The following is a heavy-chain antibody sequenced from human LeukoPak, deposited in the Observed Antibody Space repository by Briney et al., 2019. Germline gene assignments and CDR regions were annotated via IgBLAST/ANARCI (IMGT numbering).Heavy chain of an antibody. CDR2: ISGSGDNT. D-gene: IGHD4-17*01. Sequence: GGSLRLSRAASGFTFSSYGMSWVRQAPGRGLEWVSTISGSGDNTYYADSVKGRFTISRDNSKSTLYLQMNSLRAEDTAVYFCARGEHYGDFFDYWGQGTLVTVSS. V-gene: IGHV3-23*01. CDR3: ARGEHYGDFFDY. CDR1: GFTFSSYG. J-gene: IGHJ4*02.